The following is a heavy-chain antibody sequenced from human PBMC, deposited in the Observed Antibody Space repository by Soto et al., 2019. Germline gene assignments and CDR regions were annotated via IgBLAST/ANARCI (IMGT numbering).Heavy chain of an antibody. D-gene: IGHD1-20*01. CDR3: ARGNNPEY. J-gene: IGHJ4*02. V-gene: IGHV3-7*03. CDR2: IKQDGSEK. CDR1: GFTFSNHW. Sequence: EVQLVESGGGLVQPGGSLRLSCAASGFTFSNHWLTWVRQAPGKGLEWVANIKQDGSEKYYVDSVKGRFTISRDNAKNSVYLQMNSLRAEDTAVYYCARGNNPEYWGQGTLVTVSS.